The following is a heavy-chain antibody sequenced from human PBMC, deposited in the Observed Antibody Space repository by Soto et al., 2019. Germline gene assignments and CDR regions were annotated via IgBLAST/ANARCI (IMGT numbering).Heavy chain of an antibody. CDR3: ARGRIFDDWFDP. CDR1: GFTFSSYG. D-gene: IGHD2-15*01. J-gene: IGHJ5*02. CDR2: IWYDGSNK. V-gene: IGHV3-33*01. Sequence: GGSLRLSCAASGFTFSSYGMHWVRQAPGKGLEWVAVIWYDGSNKYYADSVKGRFTISRDNSKNTLYLQMNSLRAEDTAVYYCARGRIFDDWFDPWGQGTLVTVSS.